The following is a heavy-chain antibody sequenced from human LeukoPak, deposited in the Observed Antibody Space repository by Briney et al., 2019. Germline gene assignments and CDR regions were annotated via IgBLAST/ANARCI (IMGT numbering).Heavy chain of an antibody. CDR2: IYYSGIT. V-gene: IGHV4-59*01. Sequence: SETLSLTCTVSGGSISSYYWSWIRQPPGKGLEWIGYIYYSGITNYNPSLKSRVTISVDTSKNQFSLKLSSVTAADTAVYYCARGGGPVHNYDILTGYPGYFDYWGQGTLVTVSS. CDR1: GGSISSYY. J-gene: IGHJ4*02. D-gene: IGHD3-9*01. CDR3: ARGGGPVHNYDILTGYPGYFDY.